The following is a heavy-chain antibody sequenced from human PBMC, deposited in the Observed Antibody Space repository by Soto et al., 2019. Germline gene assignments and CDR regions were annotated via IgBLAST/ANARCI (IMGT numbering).Heavy chain of an antibody. J-gene: IGHJ6*03. V-gene: IGHV3-73*01. D-gene: IGHD3-10*01. CDR1: GFTFSGSA. CDR3: TRHLPSLWFGEGPTGSAYYYYMDV. CDR2: IRSKANSYAT. Sequence: GGSLRLSCAASGFTFSGSAMHWVRQASGKGLEWVGRIRSKANSYATAYAASVKGRFTISRDDSKNTAYLQMNSLKTEDTAVYYCTRHLPSLWFGEGPTGSAYYYYMDVWGKGTTVTVSS.